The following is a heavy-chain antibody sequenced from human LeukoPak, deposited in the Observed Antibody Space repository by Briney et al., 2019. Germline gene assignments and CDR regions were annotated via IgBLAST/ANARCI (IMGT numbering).Heavy chain of an antibody. V-gene: IGHV3-53*01. CDR1: GFTVSSNY. Sequence: GGSLRLSCAASGFTVSSNYMSWVRQAPGKGLEWVSVIYSGGSTYYADSVKGRFTISRDNSKSTLYLQMNSLRAEDTGVYYCASGYDSSGEQYDYWGQGTLVTVSS. D-gene: IGHD3-22*01. J-gene: IGHJ4*02. CDR3: ASGYDSSGEQYDY. CDR2: IYSGGST.